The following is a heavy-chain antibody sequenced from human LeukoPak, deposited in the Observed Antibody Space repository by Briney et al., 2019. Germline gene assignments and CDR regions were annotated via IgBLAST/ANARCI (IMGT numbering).Heavy chain of an antibody. D-gene: IGHD2-2*01. CDR1: GFSITDYY. J-gene: IGHJ1*01. V-gene: IGHV3-72*01. CDR3: ATEEQGYHPAY. Sequence: GGSMRLSCAASGFSITDYYMDWVRQAPGKGLEWVGRTRNTADSYTTEYAASVGGRCTISRDDSKNLQSLQMNSLDSEDTAVYSHATEEQGYHPAYRGPGTLVTVSS. CDR2: TRNTADSYTT.